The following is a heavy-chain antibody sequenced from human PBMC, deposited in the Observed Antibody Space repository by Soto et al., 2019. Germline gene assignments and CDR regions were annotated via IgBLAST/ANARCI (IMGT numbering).Heavy chain of an antibody. CDR3: ARDLGCISTSCYTMTYYYYGMDV. D-gene: IGHD2-2*01. Sequence: GGSLRLSCAASGFTFSSYSMNWVRQAPGKGLEWVSSISSSSSYIYYADSVKGRFTISRDNAKNSLYLQMNSLRAEDTAVYYCARDLGCISTSCYTMTYYYYGMDVWGQGTTVTVSS. J-gene: IGHJ6*02. CDR2: ISSSSSYI. V-gene: IGHV3-21*01. CDR1: GFTFSSYS.